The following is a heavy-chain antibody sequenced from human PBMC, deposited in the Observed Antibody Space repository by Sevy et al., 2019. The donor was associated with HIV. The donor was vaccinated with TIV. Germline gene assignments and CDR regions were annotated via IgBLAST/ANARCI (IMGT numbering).Heavy chain of an antibody. D-gene: IGHD4-17*01. V-gene: IGHV3-73*01. CDR1: VFTFSGSA. J-gene: IGHJ3*02. CDR2: IRSKANSYAT. Sequence: GGSLRLSCAASVFTFSGSAMHWVRQASGKGLEWVGRIRSKANSYATAYAASVKGRFTISRDDSKNTAYLQMNSLKTEDTAVYYCTRQQTTVVIPTFDIWGQGTMVTVSS. CDR3: TRQQTTVVIPTFDI.